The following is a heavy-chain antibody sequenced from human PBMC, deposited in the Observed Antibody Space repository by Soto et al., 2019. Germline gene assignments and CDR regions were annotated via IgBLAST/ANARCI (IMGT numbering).Heavy chain of an antibody. D-gene: IGHD3-9*01. CDR2: IYYSGST. V-gene: IGHV4-59*08. Sequence: QVQLQESGPGLVKPSETLSLTCTVSGGSISSYYWSWIRQPPGKGLEWIGYIYYSGSTNYNPSLKSRVTISVDTSKNQFSLKLCSVTAADTAVYYCARLGDILTGYADYWGQGTLVTVSS. CDR3: ARLGDILTGYADY. CDR1: GGSISSYY. J-gene: IGHJ4*02.